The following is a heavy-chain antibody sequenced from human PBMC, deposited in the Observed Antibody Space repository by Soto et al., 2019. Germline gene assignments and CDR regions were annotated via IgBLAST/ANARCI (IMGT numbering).Heavy chain of an antibody. Sequence: SETLSLTCAVYGGSFSGYYWSWIRQPPGKGLEWIGEINHSGSTNYNPSLKSRVTISVDTSKNQFSLKLSSVTAADTAVYYCARNLGSSSWYSFDYCGQGTLVTVSS. V-gene: IGHV4-34*01. J-gene: IGHJ4*02. CDR1: GGSFSGYY. CDR3: ARNLGSSSWYSFDY. D-gene: IGHD6-13*01. CDR2: INHSGST.